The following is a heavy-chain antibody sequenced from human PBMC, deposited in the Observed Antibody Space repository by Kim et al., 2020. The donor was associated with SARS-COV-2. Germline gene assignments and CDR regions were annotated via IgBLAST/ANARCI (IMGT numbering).Heavy chain of an antibody. CDR1: GYDFTKYW. J-gene: IGHJ2*01. Sequence: GESLKISCKGSGYDFTKYWIGWVRQMPGKGLEWMGSIYRHDSDARYSPSFQGQITISVDKSISTAYLRWSSLKASDTAMYYCARLSYWASVSCQTLGWYFDLWGRGTLVTVSS. V-gene: IGHV5-51*01. CDR3: ARLSYWASVSCQTLGWYFDL. D-gene: IGHD2-2*01. CDR2: IYRHDSDA.